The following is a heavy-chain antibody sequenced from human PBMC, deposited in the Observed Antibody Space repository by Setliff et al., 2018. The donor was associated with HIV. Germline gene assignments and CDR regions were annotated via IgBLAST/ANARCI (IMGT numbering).Heavy chain of an antibody. Sequence: SETLSLTCTVSGGSISSYYWSWIRQPPGKGLEWIGYIYNSGRTNYNPSLKSRVTISVDTSKQQFSLKLSSVTAADTAVYYCARAITFHDAFDIWGQGTMVTVSS. V-gene: IGHV4-59*08. J-gene: IGHJ3*02. D-gene: IGHD1-20*01. CDR1: GGSISSYY. CDR2: IYNSGRT. CDR3: ARAITFHDAFDI.